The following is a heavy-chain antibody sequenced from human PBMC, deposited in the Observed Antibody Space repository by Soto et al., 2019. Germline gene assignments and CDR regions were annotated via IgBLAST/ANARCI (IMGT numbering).Heavy chain of an antibody. Sequence: EVQLLESGGGLVQPGGSLILSCAASGFPFSTSGILWVRQPPGEGLEWVSAIGPNANTNYRDSVKGRFTISRDNSGNTVFLQMSALRPEDTALYYCATARHCSSAACPAAEWGQGTLITVSS. CDR2: IGPNANT. CDR3: ATARHCSSAACPAAE. V-gene: IGHV3-23*05. CDR1: GFPFSTSG. D-gene: IGHD2-2*01. J-gene: IGHJ4*02.